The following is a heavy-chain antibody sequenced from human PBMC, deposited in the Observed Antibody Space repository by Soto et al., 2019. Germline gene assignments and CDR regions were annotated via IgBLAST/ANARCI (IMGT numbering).Heavy chain of an antibody. CDR2: IYYSGST. Sequence: SETLCLTCTVSGGTISGGDGYWSWIRKPPGKGLEWIGYIYYSGSTYYNPSLKSRVTISVDTSKNQFSLKLSSVTAADTAVYYCARDRADSSGYSTFGYWGQGTLVTVSS. D-gene: IGHD3-22*01. V-gene: IGHV4-30-4*01. J-gene: IGHJ4*02. CDR1: GGTISGGDGY. CDR3: ARDRADSSGYSTFGY.